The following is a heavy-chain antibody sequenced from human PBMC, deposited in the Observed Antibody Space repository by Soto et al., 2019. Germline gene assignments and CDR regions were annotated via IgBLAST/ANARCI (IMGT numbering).Heavy chain of an antibody. J-gene: IGHJ4*02. CDR1: GFSFSTFW. CDR2: INSDGSST. Sequence: GGSLRLSCEASGFSFSTFWMHWVRQAPGKGLVWVSRINSDGSSTYYADSVKGRVTISRDNAKNTLYLQLNSLRPEDTAVYYCARDFEYWGQRTLVTVSS. CDR3: ARDFEY. V-gene: IGHV3-74*01.